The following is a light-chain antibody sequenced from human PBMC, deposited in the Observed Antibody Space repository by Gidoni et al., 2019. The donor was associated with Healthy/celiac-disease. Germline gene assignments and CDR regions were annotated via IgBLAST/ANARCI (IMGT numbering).Light chain of an antibody. Sequence: EIVLTQSPGTLSLSPGERATLSCRAIQSVSSSYLAWYQQKPGQAPRRLIYGASSRATGIPDRFSGSGSGTDFTLTISRLEPEDFAVYYCQQYGSSSWTFGQGTKVEIK. J-gene: IGKJ1*01. CDR1: QSVSSSY. CDR3: QQYGSSSWT. CDR2: GAS. V-gene: IGKV3-20*01.